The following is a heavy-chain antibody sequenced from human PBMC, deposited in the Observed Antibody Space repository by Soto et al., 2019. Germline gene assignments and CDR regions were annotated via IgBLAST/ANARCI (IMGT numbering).Heavy chain of an antibody. D-gene: IGHD3-10*01. CDR2: LSDGGGST. CDR1: GLTFSNYA. Sequence: GGSLRLSCAASGLTFSNYAMSWVRQAPGKGLEWVSGLSDGGGSTFYADSVKGRFTISRDNAKNTLYLQMSSLRAEDTAVYYCAKATRYYYGSGDYPFDYWGQGTLVTVSS. J-gene: IGHJ4*02. CDR3: AKATRYYYGSGDYPFDY. V-gene: IGHV3-23*01.